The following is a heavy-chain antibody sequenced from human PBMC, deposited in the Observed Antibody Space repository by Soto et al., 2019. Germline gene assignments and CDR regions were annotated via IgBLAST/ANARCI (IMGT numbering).Heavy chain of an antibody. CDR1: GFTFSDYY. J-gene: IGHJ3*02. CDR3: ARDRPFDLEYHYYSNRAFDAFDI. Sequence: GGSLRLSCAASGFTFSDYYMSWIRQAPGKGLEWVSYISSSSSYTNYADSVKGRFTISRDNAKNSLYLQMNSLRAEDTAVYYCARDRPFDLEYHYYSNRAFDAFDIWGQGTMVTVSS. V-gene: IGHV3-11*06. D-gene: IGHD3-22*01. CDR2: ISSSSSYT.